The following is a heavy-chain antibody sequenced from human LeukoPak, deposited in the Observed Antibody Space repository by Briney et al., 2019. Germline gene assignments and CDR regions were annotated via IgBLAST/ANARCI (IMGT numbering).Heavy chain of an antibody. CDR2: IKQDGSEK. CDR3: ARGPITIFGVAFDY. Sequence: GGSLRLSCAASGFTFSSYWMSWVRQAPGKGLEWVAYIKQDGSEKYYVDSVKGRFTISRDNAKNSLYLQMNSLRAEDTAVYYCARGPITIFGVAFDYWGQGTLVTVSS. D-gene: IGHD3-3*01. V-gene: IGHV3-7*01. CDR1: GFTFSSYW. J-gene: IGHJ4*02.